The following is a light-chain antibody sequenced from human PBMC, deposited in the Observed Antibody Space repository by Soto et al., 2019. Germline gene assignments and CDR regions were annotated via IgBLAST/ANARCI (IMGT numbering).Light chain of an antibody. CDR2: DAS. J-gene: IGKJ1*01. Sequence: DIQMTQSPSTLSASVEDRVTITCRASQSISSWLAWYQQKPGKAPKLLIYDASSLESGVPSRFSGSGSGTEFTLTISSLQPDDFATFYCQQYSSYWTFGQGTKVDIK. V-gene: IGKV1-5*01. CDR1: QSISSW. CDR3: QQYSSYWT.